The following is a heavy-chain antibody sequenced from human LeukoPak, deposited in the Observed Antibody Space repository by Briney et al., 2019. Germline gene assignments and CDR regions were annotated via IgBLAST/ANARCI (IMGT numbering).Heavy chain of an antibody. D-gene: IGHD1-26*01. CDR1: GFTFSDYN. Sequence: GGSLRLSCAASGFTFSDYNMRWIRQAPGKGLERVSSISRSGSTKYYADSVKGRFTISRDNAKNSLYLQMNSLRAEDTAVYYCAGFSGSYSDYWGQGTLVTVSS. CDR2: ISRSGSTK. CDR3: AGFSGSYSDY. J-gene: IGHJ4*02. V-gene: IGHV3-11*04.